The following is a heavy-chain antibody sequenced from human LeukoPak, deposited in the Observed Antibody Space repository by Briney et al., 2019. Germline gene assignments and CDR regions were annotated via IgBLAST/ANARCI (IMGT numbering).Heavy chain of an antibody. D-gene: IGHD6-19*01. V-gene: IGHV3-30*18. J-gene: IGHJ4*02. Sequence: GSLRLSCAASGFTFSSYGMHWVRQAPGKGLEWVAVISYDGSNKYYADSVKGRFTISRDNSKNTLYLQMNSLRAEDTAVYYCAKDRGVARIAVAGHSDYWGQGTLVTVSS. CDR1: GFTFSSYG. CDR3: AKDRGVARIAVAGHSDY. CDR2: ISYDGSNK.